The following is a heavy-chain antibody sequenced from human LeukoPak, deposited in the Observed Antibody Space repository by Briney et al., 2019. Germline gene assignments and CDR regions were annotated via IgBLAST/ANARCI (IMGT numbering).Heavy chain of an antibody. CDR1: GYTFTTYW. Sequence: GESLKISCKGSGYTFTTYWIAWVRQMPGKGLEWMGIIYPGDSDTRYSPSFQGQVTISADKSIGTAYLQWSSLKASDIAMYYCARGHCSSTSCSGDAFDIWGQGTMVTVSS. CDR3: ARGHCSSTSCSGDAFDI. CDR2: IYPGDSDT. J-gene: IGHJ3*02. D-gene: IGHD2-2*01. V-gene: IGHV5-51*01.